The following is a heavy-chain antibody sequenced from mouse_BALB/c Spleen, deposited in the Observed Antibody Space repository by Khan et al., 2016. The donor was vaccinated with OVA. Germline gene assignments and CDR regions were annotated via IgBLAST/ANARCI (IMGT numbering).Heavy chain of an antibody. CDR3: ARDTTACAY. Sequence: VELVESGPGLVAPSQSLSITCTVSGFSLTSYGVHWVRQPPGKGLEWLGIIWAGGSTNYNSALMSRLSISKDNSKSQVFLKMNSMQTDDTAMYDCARDTTACAYWGQGTLVTVSA. J-gene: IGHJ3*01. V-gene: IGHV2-9*02. CDR1: GFSLTSYG. D-gene: IGHD1-2*01. CDR2: IWAGGST.